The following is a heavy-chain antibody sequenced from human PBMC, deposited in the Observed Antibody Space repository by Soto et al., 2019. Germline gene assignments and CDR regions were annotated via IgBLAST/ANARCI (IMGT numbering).Heavy chain of an antibody. CDR2: IYYSGGT. Sequence: SETLSLHCTVSGGSVSSGCYYWSWIRQPPGKGMEWIGDIYYSGGTNYNPPPKSRVTISVDTSTNPFSLTRSSVTAADTAVYYCARETRLAAAGYYYYGMDVWGQGTTGTVS. CDR3: ARETRLAAAGYYYYGMDV. CDR1: GGSVSSGCYY. J-gene: IGHJ6*02. V-gene: IGHV4-61*03. D-gene: IGHD6-13*01.